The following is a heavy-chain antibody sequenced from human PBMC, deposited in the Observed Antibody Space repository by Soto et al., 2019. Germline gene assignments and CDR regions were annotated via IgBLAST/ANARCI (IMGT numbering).Heavy chain of an antibody. CDR1: GFTFSNYA. CDR3: AKVSEMASNDY. V-gene: IGHV3-23*01. J-gene: IGHJ4*02. CDR2: ISGSGGST. Sequence: GLPLRLSCAASGFTFSNYAMSLVRQAPGKGLEWVSAISGSGGSTYYADSVKGRFTISRDNSKNTLYLQMNSLRAEDTAVYYCAKVSEMASNDYWGQGTLVTVSS.